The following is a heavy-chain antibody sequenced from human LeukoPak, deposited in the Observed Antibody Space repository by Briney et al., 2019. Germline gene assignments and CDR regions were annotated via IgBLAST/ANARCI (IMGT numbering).Heavy chain of an antibody. CDR2: ISWNSGSI. J-gene: IGHJ4*02. Sequence: PGGSLRLSCAASGFTFDDYGMSWVRQAPGKGLEWVSGISWNSGSIGYADSVKGRFTISRDNAKNSLYLQMNSLRAEDTALYYCASSGGDGYALDYWGQGTLVTVSS. V-gene: IGHV3-9*01. D-gene: IGHD5-24*01. CDR3: ASSGGDGYALDY. CDR1: GFTFDDYG.